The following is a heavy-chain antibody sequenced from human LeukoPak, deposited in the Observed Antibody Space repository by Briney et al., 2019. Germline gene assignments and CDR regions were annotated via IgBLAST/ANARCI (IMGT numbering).Heavy chain of an antibody. CDR1: GYTFTSYD. V-gene: IGHV1-8*01. CDR3: ARAPHRSGWYGKWFDP. J-gene: IGHJ5*02. Sequence: ASVKVSCKASGYTFTSYDINWVRQATGQGLEWMGWMNPNSGNTGYAQKFQGRVTMTRNTSISTAYMELSSLRSEDTAVYYYARAPHRSGWYGKWFDPWGQGTLVTVPS. CDR2: MNPNSGNT. D-gene: IGHD6-13*01.